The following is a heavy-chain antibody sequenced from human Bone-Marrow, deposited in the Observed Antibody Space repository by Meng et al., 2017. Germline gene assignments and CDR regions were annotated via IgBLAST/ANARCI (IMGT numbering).Heavy chain of an antibody. CDR2: IKQDGSEK. D-gene: IGHD3-22*01. CDR3: ARQSYYDSSGYYYLF. CDR1: GFTFSSYW. Sequence: GESLKISCAASGFTFSSYWMSWVRQAPGKGLEWVANIKQDGSEKYYVDSVKGRFTISRDNAKNSLYLQMNSLRAEDTAVYYCARQSYYDSSGYYYLFWGQGTLVTVSS. J-gene: IGHJ4*02. V-gene: IGHV3-7*01.